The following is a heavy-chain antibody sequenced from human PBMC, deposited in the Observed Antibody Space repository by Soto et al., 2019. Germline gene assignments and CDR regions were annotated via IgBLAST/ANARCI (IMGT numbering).Heavy chain of an antibody. V-gene: IGHV4-59*12. CDR2: IHYSGRT. Sequence: PXETLSLACRVSRGTISGFYWTWIRQPPGKILEWIGYIHYSGRTDYNPSLTSRATMSVDTSKNQFSLNLKSITAADTAVYYCVRVGVGIGNHFGSRGRGTLGTGPS. CDR1: RGTISGFY. J-gene: IGHJ4*02. CDR3: VRVGVGIGNHFGS. D-gene: IGHD1-26*01.